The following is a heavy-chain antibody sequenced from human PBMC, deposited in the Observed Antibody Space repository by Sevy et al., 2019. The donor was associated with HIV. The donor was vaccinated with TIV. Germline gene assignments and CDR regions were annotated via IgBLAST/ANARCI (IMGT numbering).Heavy chain of an antibody. CDR2: ISAYNGNT. Sequence: ASVKVSCKASGYTFTSHGISWVRQAPGQGLEWMGWISAYNGNTNYAQKFQGRVTMTTDTSTSTAYMELRSLRSDDTAVYYCARDPFPFMIREVTFDYWGQGTLVTVSS. J-gene: IGHJ4*02. D-gene: IGHD3-10*01. CDR3: ARDPFPFMIREVTFDY. CDR1: GYTFTSHG. V-gene: IGHV1-18*04.